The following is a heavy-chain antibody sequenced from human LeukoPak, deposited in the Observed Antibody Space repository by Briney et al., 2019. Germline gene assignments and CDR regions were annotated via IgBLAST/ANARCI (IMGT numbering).Heavy chain of an antibody. CDR3: ARGSPYCSGGSCYLN. CDR2: IDPSDSYT. D-gene: IGHD2-15*01. V-gene: IGHV5-10-1*01. J-gene: IGHJ4*02. Sequence: GESLLISCKGSGYSFTSYWISWVRQMPGKGLEWMGRIDPSDSYTNYSPSFQGHVTISADKSISTAYLQWSSLKASDTAMYYCARGSPYCSGGSCYLNWGQGTPVTVSS. CDR1: GYSFTSYW.